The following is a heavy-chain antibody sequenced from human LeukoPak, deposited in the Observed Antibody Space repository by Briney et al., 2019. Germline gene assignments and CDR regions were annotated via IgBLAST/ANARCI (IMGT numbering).Heavy chain of an antibody. CDR1: GGSISSGGYY. CDR2: IFYSGST. J-gene: IGHJ6*02. CDR3: AREDAAGSYSYYGLDV. Sequence: SQTLSLTCTVSGGSISSGGYYWTWIRQPPGKGLEWIGYIFYSGSTYYNPSLKSRVIISVDTSQNQFSLKVTSVTAADTAIYYCAREDAAGSYSYYGLDVWGQGTTVTVSS. D-gene: IGHD3-10*01. V-gene: IGHV4-30-4*01.